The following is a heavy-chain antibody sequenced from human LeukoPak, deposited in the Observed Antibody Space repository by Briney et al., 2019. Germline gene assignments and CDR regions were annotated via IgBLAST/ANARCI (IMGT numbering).Heavy chain of an antibody. Sequence: GGSLRLSCAASGFTFSSYWMHWVRQAPGKGLVWVSRINSDGSSTSYADSVKGRFTISRDNAKNTLYLQMNGLRAEDTAVYYCARVKYGDYANTDYWGQGTLVTVSS. J-gene: IGHJ4*02. CDR1: GFTFSSYW. CDR3: ARVKYGDYANTDY. D-gene: IGHD4-17*01. CDR2: INSDGSST. V-gene: IGHV3-74*01.